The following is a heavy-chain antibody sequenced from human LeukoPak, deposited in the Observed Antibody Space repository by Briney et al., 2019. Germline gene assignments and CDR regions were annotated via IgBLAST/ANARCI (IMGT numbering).Heavy chain of an antibody. CDR3: ARPRLEYCSGGSCFDAFDI. D-gene: IGHD2-15*01. V-gene: IGHV3-66*04. Sequence: GGSLRLSCAASGFTVSSNYMSWVRQAPGKGLEWVSLIYSSGSTDYADSVKGRFTISRDNSKNTLFLQMNSLTAEDTAIYSCARPRLEYCSGGSCFDAFDIWGQGTMVTVSS. CDR2: IYSSGST. CDR1: GFTVSSNY. J-gene: IGHJ3*02.